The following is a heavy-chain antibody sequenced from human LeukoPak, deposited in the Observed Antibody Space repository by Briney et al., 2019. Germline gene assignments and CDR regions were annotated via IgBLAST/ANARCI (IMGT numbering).Heavy chain of an antibody. J-gene: IGHJ4*02. D-gene: IGHD2-2*01. Sequence: KPSGTLSLSCTVSGVSISSSSYYWGCIRQPPGKGLEWIGSINAGGSTYSNPSLNRRATISVDTTNNPFCLRLSSVTAADTAVYLCSSGFRILVVPVVGGLFDYWGQGTLVTVSS. V-gene: IGHV4-39*01. CDR3: SSGFRILVVPVVGGLFDY. CDR2: INAGGST. CDR1: GVSISSSSYY.